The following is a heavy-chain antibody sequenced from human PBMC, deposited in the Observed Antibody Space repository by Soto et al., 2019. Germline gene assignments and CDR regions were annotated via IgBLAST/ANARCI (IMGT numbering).Heavy chain of an antibody. V-gene: IGHV4-39*01. CDR1: GGPISSSSNH. D-gene: IGHD3-10*01. Sequence: SETLSLTCTVSGGPISSSSNHWGWIRQPPGKGLEWIGNIYYSENTYYNPSLKSRVTISVDTSKNQFSLRLTSVTAADTAVYYCARGSVLLWFGELHDRLTFDYWGQGTLVTVSS. CDR3: ARGSVLLWFGELHDRLTFDY. J-gene: IGHJ4*02. CDR2: IYYSENT.